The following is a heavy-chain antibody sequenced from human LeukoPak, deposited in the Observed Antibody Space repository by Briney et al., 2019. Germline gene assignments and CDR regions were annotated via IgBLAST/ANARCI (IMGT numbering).Heavy chain of an antibody. V-gene: IGHV1-2*02. J-gene: IGHJ4*02. CDR3: ARGRGLRSYLAN. Sequence: SVCLSCKASGYTFTGYYMHWVRQAPGQGLEWMGWINPISGGISYAQKFQGRVTMTRDTSISTAYMELSRLRSDDTAVYYCARGRGLRSYLANWGQGTLVSVSS. D-gene: IGHD1-26*01. CDR2: INPISGGI. CDR1: GYTFTGYY.